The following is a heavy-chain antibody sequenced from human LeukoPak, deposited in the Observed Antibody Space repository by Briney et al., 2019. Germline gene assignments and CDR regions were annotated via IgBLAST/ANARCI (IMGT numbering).Heavy chain of an antibody. CDR2: ISYDGSNK. CDR1: GFTFSSYG. D-gene: IGHD3-22*01. CDR3: AKDQGSSGDDAFDI. V-gene: IGHV3-30*18. Sequence: PGGSLRLSCAASGFTFSSYGMHWVRQAPGKGLEWVAVISYDGSNKYYADSVKGRFTISRDNSKNTLYLQMNSLRAEDTAVYYCAKDQGSSGDDAFDIWGQGTMATVSS. J-gene: IGHJ3*02.